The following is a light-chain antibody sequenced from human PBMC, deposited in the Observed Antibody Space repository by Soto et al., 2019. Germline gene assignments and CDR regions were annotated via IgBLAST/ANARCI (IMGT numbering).Light chain of an antibody. J-gene: IGKJ4*01. CDR1: QSISRY. V-gene: IGKV3D-20*02. Sequence: IVLTQSPGTLSLSPGERTTLSCRASQSISRYLAWYQQKPGQGPRLLIYGASSRATGTPDRFSGSGSGTDFTLTINRLEPEDFALYYCQQRTNWLTFGGGTKVDIK. CDR3: QQRTNWLT. CDR2: GAS.